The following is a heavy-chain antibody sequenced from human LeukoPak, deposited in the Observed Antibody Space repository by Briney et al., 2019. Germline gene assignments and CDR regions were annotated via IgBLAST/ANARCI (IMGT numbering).Heavy chain of an antibody. Sequence: ASVKVSCKVSGYTLTELSMHWVRQAPGKGLEWMGGFDPEDGETIYAQKFQGRVTLTEDTSTDTAYMELSSLRSEDTAVYYCATGVDIVANDAFDIWGQGTMATVSS. CDR1: GYTLTELS. V-gene: IGHV1-24*01. CDR3: ATGVDIVANDAFDI. D-gene: IGHD5-12*01. J-gene: IGHJ3*02. CDR2: FDPEDGET.